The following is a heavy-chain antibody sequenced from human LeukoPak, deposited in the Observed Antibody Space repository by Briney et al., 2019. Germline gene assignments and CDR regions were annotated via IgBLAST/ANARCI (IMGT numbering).Heavy chain of an antibody. D-gene: IGHD6-13*01. V-gene: IGHV3-9*01. Sequence: GGSLRLSCAASGFTFDDYAMHWVRQAPGRGLEWVSGISWNSGSIGYADSVKGRFTISRDNAKNSLYLQMNSLRAEDTAVYYCARAAAGVYLYYYYYYYMDVWGKGTTVTVSS. CDR2: ISWNSGSI. J-gene: IGHJ6*03. CDR1: GFTFDDYA. CDR3: ARAAAGVYLYYYYYYYMDV.